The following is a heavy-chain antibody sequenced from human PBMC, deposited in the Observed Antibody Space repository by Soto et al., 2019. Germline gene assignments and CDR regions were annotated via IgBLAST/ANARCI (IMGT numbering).Heavy chain of an antibody. CDR1: GFTFSSYA. D-gene: IGHD3-22*01. J-gene: IGHJ4*02. CDR3: ARDSHIAITMIVVVITNFDY. Sequence: PGGSLRLSCAASGFTFSSYAMHWVRQAPGKGLEWVAVISYDGSNKYYADSVKGRFTISRDNSKNTLYLQMNSLRAEDTAVYYCARDSHIAITMIVVVITNFDYWGQGT. V-gene: IGHV3-30-3*01. CDR2: ISYDGSNK.